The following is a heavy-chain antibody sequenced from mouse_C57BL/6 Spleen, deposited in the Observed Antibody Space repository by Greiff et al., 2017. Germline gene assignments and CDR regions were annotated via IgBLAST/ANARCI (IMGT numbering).Heavy chain of an antibody. CDR3: ARGDYDYDYFDY. CDR1: GYTFTSYW. CDR2: INPSNGGT. D-gene: IGHD2-4*01. Sequence: VQLQQPGTELVKPGASVKLSCKASGYTFTSYWMHWVKQRPGQGLEWIGKINPSNGGTNYNEKFKSKATLTVDKSSSTAYMQLISLTSEDSAVYYCARGDYDYDYFDYWGQGTTLTVSS. J-gene: IGHJ2*01. V-gene: IGHV1-53*01.